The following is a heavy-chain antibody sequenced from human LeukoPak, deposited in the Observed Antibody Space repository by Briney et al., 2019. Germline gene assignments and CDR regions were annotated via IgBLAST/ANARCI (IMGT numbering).Heavy chain of an antibody. CDR2: VSRSGDDT. D-gene: IGHD6-19*01. CDR1: GFSFRSYA. Sequence: GGSLRLSCAASGFSFRSYAMSWVRQAPGEGLEWVSAVSRSGDDTYYADSVRGRFTVSRDNSRNTLYLHMNSLRAEDTAVYYCAKGVAVASPYYFDYWGQGTLVTVSS. J-gene: IGHJ4*02. V-gene: IGHV3-23*01. CDR3: AKGVAVASPYYFDY.